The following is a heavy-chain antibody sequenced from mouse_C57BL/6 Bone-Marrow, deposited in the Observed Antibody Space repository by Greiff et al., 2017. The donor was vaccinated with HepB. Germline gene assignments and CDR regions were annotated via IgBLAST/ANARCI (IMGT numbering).Heavy chain of an antibody. J-gene: IGHJ4*01. V-gene: IGHV1-55*01. CDR2: IYPGSGST. CDR3: ARGGHITTVVANAMDY. D-gene: IGHD1-1*01. CDR1: GYTFTSYW. Sequence: VQLQQPGAELVKPGASVKMSCKASGYTFTSYWITWVKQRPGQGLEWIGDIYPGSGSTNYNEKFKSKATLTVDPSSSTAYLQLSSLTSEDSAVYYCARGGHITTVVANAMDYWGQGTSVTVSS.